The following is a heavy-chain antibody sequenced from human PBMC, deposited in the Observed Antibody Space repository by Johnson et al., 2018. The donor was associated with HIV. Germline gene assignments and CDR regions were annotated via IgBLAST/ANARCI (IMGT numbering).Heavy chain of an antibody. V-gene: IGHV3-30-3*01. D-gene: IGHD2-15*01. Sequence: QMLLVESGGGVVQPGRSLRLSCAASGSTFSRHAMHWVRQAPGKGLEWVALISYDGSNKYYADPMTGRFTISRDNSKNTLYLQMNSLRAEDTAVYYCGRSRVDIVVVAGAFDIWGQGTMVTVSS. CDR1: GSTFSRHA. J-gene: IGHJ3*02. CDR3: GRSRVDIVVVAGAFDI. CDR2: ISYDGSNK.